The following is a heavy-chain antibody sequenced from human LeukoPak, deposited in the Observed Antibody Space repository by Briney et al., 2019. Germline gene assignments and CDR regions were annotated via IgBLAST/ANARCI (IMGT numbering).Heavy chain of an antibody. J-gene: IGHJ6*02. CDR2: ISSSGSNI. CDR1: GFTFSDYY. V-gene: IGHV3-11*04. CDR3: ARVLRYFDWLFKPNYYYYGMDV. D-gene: IGHD3-9*01. Sequence: AGGSLRLSCAASGFTFSDYYMSWIRQAPGKGLEWVSYISSSGSNIYYADSVKSRFTISRDNAKNSLYLQMNSLRAEDTAVYYCARVLRYFDWLFKPNYYYYGMDVWGQGTTVTVSS.